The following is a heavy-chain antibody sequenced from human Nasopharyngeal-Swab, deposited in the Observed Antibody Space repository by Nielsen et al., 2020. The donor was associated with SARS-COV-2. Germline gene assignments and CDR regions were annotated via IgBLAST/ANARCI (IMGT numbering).Heavy chain of an antibody. J-gene: IGHJ5*02. Sequence: PETLSPTCTVSGGSASSSDHYWGWIRQTPGKGLEWIGSVFDTGDTNYNPSLKSRVTISVDTSKNQFSLKLTSVTAADTAVYYCARGTFGYTYTRPENNWFDPWGQGILVTVSS. CDR1: GGSASSSDHY. CDR2: VFDTGDT. D-gene: IGHD5-18*01. V-gene: IGHV4-39*07. CDR3: ARGTFGYTYTRPENNWFDP.